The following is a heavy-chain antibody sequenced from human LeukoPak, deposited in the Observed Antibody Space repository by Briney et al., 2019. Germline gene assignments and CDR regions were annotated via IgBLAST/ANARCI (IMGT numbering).Heavy chain of an antibody. D-gene: IGHD6-6*01. CDR2: IWYDGSNK. J-gene: IGHJ4*02. Sequence: GGSLRLSCAASGFTFSSYGMHWVRQAPGKGLEWVAVIWYDGSNKYYAYSVKGRFTISRDNSKNTLYLQMNSLRAEDTAVYYCARRRGPYSSSLPDYWGQGTLVTVSS. CDR3: ARRRGPYSSSLPDY. V-gene: IGHV3-33*01. CDR1: GFTFSSYG.